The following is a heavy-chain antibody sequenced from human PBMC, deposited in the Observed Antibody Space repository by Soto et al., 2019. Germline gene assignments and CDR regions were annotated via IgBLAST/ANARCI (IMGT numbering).Heavy chain of an antibody. D-gene: IGHD2-15*01. Sequence: PSETLSLTCTVSGGSISSGGYYWIWIRQHPGKGLEWIGYIYYSGSTYYNPSLKSRVTISVDTSKNQFSLKLSSVTAADTAVYYCARAVEIVVVVAAINWFDPWGQGTLVTVS. J-gene: IGHJ5*02. V-gene: IGHV4-31*03. CDR2: IYYSGST. CDR1: GGSISSGGYY. CDR3: ARAVEIVVVVAAINWFDP.